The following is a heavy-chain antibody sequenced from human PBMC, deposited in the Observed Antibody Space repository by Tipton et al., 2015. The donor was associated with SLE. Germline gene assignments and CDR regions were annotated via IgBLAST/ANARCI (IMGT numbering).Heavy chain of an antibody. CDR3: ATLEIPAGRSTFDV. J-gene: IGHJ3*01. CDR1: GASVGTSNNN. D-gene: IGHD2-2*01. V-gene: IGHV4-39*07. Sequence: TLSLTCTVSGASVGTSNNNWAWIRQSPGKGLEWIATVYYSGNTYFNPSLKSRVTISVDTSKNQFSLRLSSVTAADTAVYYCATLEIPAGRSTFDVWGQGTMVTVSS. CDR2: VYYSGNT.